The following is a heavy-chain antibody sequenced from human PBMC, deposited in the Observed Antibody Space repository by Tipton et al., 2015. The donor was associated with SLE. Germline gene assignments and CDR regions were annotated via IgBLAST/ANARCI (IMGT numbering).Heavy chain of an antibody. Sequence: TLSLTCTVSGGSISSYYWSWIRPPPGKGLEWIGYIYYSGSTNYNPSLKSRVTISVDTAKNQFSLKLSSVTAADTAVYYCARDSSGPYYYYYMDVWGKGTTVTVSS. J-gene: IGHJ6*03. V-gene: IGHV4-59*01. D-gene: IGHD3-10*01. CDR2: IYYSGST. CDR1: GGSISSYY. CDR3: ARDSSGPYYYYYMDV.